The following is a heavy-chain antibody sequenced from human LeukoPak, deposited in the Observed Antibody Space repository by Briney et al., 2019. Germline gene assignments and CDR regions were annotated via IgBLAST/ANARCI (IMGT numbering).Heavy chain of an antibody. CDR2: IGNKVSNYAT. Sequence: GGSLRLSCAASGFTFSGSAMHWVRQASGKGLQWVGHIGNKVSNYATEYAASLRGRFTISRDDSKDTAYLQVNSLKTEDTAVYYCAGNYDSWTGLNYWGQGTLVTVSS. V-gene: IGHV3-73*01. CDR1: GFTFSGSA. CDR3: AGNYDSWTGLNY. J-gene: IGHJ4*02. D-gene: IGHD3-3*01.